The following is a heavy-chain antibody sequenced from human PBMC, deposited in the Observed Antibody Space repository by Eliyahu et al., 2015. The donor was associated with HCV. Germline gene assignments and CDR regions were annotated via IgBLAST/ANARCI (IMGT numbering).Heavy chain of an antibody. Sequence: EVQLVESGGGLVQPGGSVRLSCAASGFIFKSYWMTWVRQAPGRGLEWLANLNKDGSEKHYADSVKGRFTISRDNAKKLVYLQLNNLRVEDTAVYSCGRDGGAGWGQGTLVTVSS. D-gene: IGHD3-3*01. CDR1: GFIFKSYW. J-gene: IGHJ4*02. CDR3: GRDGGAG. CDR2: LNKDGSEK. V-gene: IGHV3-7*01.